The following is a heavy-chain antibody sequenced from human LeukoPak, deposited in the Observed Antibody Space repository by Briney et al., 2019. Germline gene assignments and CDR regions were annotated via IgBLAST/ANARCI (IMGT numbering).Heavy chain of an antibody. CDR3: TREEMATIPCDY. D-gene: IGHD5-24*01. J-gene: IGHJ4*02. Sequence: ASVNVSCKASGYTFTGYYMHWVRQAPGQGLEWMGWINPNSAGTNYAQKFQGRVTMTRDTSISTAYMELSRLRSDDTAVYYCTREEMATIPCDYWGQGTLVSVSS. CDR1: GYTFTGYY. CDR2: INPNSAGT. V-gene: IGHV1-2*02.